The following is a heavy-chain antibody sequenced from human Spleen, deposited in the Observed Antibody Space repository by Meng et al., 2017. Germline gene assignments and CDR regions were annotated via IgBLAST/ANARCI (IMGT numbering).Heavy chain of an antibody. Sequence: SETLSLTCTVSGGSISSYYWSWIRQPPGKGLEWIGYIYYSGSTNYNPSLKSRVTISVDTSKNQFSLKLSSVTAADTAVYYCARDGSGWYLSVGDYYYYYGMDVWGQGTTVTVSS. CDR2: IYYSGST. CDR3: ARDGSGWYLSVGDYYYYYGMDV. D-gene: IGHD6-19*01. J-gene: IGHJ6*02. CDR1: GGSISSYY. V-gene: IGHV4-59*12.